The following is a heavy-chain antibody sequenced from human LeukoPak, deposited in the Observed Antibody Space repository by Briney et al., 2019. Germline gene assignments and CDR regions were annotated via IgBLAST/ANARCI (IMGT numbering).Heavy chain of an antibody. CDR1: GFTFSSYG. J-gene: IGHJ4*02. CDR3: VRDLNTITTAFFVY. V-gene: IGHV3-30*02. Sequence: PGGSLRLSCAASGFTFSSYGMHWVRQAPGKGLEWVAFIRYDGSNKYYADSVKGRFTISRDNSKNTLYLQMNSLRAEDTAVYYCVRDLNTITTAFFVYWGQGTLVTVSS. D-gene: IGHD4-11*01. CDR2: IRYDGSNK.